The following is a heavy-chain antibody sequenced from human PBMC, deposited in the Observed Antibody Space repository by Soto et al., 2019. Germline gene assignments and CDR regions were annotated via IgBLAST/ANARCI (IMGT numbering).Heavy chain of an antibody. J-gene: IGHJ5*02. V-gene: IGHV3-33*01. CDR3: ARDAQYYYDSSGYYQNWFDP. CDR2: IWYDGSNK. D-gene: IGHD3-22*01. Sequence: QVQLVESGGGVVQPGRSLRLSCAASGFTFSSYGMHWVRQAPGKGLEWVAVIWYDGSNKYYADSVKGRFTISRDNSKNTLYLQMNSLRAEDTAVYYCARDAQYYYDSSGYYQNWFDPWGQGTLVTVSS. CDR1: GFTFSSYG.